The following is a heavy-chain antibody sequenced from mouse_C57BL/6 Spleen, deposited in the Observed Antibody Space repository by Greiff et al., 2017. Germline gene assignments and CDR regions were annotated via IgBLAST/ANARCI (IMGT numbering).Heavy chain of an antibody. CDR1: GFTFNTYA. V-gene: IGHV10-3*01. D-gene: IGHD1-1*01. J-gene: IGHJ1*03. CDR3: VRDNHYGSPWYFDV. Sequence: GGGLVQPKGSLKLSCAASGFTFNTYAMHWVRQAPGKGLEWVARIRSKSSNYATYYADSVKDRFTISRDDSQSMLYLQMNNLKTEDTAMYYCVRDNHYGSPWYFDVWGTGTTVTVSS. CDR2: IRSKSSNYAT.